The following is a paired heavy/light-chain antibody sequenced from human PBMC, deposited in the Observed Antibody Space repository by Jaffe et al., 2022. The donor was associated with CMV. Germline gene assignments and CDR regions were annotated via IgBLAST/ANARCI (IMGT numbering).Light chain of an antibody. CDR2: GVS. CDR1: QSVSNNY. J-gene: IGKJ2*01. V-gene: IGKV3-20*01. CDR3: QQYGNSPYT. Sequence: EIVLTQSPGTLSLSPGERATLSCRASQSVSNNYLAWYQQKPGQAPRLLIYGVSSRATGIPDRFIGSGSGTDFTLTISRLEPEDFAGYYCQQYGNSPYTFGQGTKLEIK.
Heavy chain of an antibody. J-gene: IGHJ4*02. Sequence: EVQLVQSGAEVKKPGESLKISCKASGYSFTYYWIAWVRQMPGKGLEWMGIIWPGDSETRYSPSFQGQVTISADKSIGTAYLQWSSLKASDTAMYYCARHTFGGAVTSLGYWGQGTLVTVSS. CDR2: IWPGDSET. CDR1: GYSFTYYW. D-gene: IGHD3-16*01. CDR3: ARHTFGGAVTSLGY. V-gene: IGHV5-51*01.